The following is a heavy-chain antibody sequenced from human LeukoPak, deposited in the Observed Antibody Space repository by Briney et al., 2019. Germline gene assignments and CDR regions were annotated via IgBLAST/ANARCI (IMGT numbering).Heavy chain of an antibody. J-gene: IGHJ4*02. D-gene: IGHD4-17*01. Sequence: GGSLRLSCAASGFTFSSYGMHWVRQAPGKGLEWVAVISYDGSNKYYADSVKGRFTISRDNSKNTLYLQMNSPRAEDTAVYYCAKEPRATVTTWHFDYWGQGTLVTVSS. CDR2: ISYDGSNK. V-gene: IGHV3-30*18. CDR1: GFTFSSYG. CDR3: AKEPRATVTTWHFDY.